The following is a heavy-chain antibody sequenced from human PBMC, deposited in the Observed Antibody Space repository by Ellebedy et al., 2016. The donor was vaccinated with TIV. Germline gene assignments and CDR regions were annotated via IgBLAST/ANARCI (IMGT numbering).Heavy chain of an antibody. CDR3: GTVATTFDY. CDR2: ISDTGGST. CDR1: GFTFSSYP. D-gene: IGHD5-24*01. V-gene: IGHV3-23*01. Sequence: GESLKISCAASGFTFSSYPMNWVRPAPGKGLEWVSAISDTGGSTYYADSVKGRFTISRDNSKNTLYLQMNSLRAEDTAVYFCGTVATTFDYWGQGTLVTVSS. J-gene: IGHJ4*02.